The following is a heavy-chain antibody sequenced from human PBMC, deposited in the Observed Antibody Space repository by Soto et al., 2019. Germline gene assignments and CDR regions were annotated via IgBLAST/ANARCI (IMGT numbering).Heavy chain of an antibody. J-gene: IGHJ4*02. CDR3: ARGRDGDY. CDR2: ISAQNGNT. Sequence: QVHLVQSGAEVKKPGASVKVSCKASGYTFTSYGITWVRQAPGQGLEWMGWISAQNGNTDYAQKLQGRVIVTRDTSPSTPYMQLRSLISDDTAMYYCARGRDGDYWGQGALVTVSS. CDR1: GYTFTSYG. D-gene: IGHD6-6*01. V-gene: IGHV1-18*01.